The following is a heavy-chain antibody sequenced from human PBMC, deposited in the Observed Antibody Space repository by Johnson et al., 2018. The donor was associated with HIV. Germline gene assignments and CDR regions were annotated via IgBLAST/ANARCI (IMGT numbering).Heavy chain of an antibody. D-gene: IGHD5-18*01. Sequence: EVQLLESGGGLVKPGGSLRLSCAASGFTFSTYDMHWVRQATGKGLEWVSAIGTAGDTYYPGSVKGRFTISRDNSKNTLYLQMNNLRADDTAVYYCARLPSGYSRYSFNIWGQGTMVTVSS. J-gene: IGHJ3*02. CDR3: ARLPSGYSRYSFNI. V-gene: IGHV3-13*01. CDR1: GFTFSTYD. CDR2: IGTAGDT.